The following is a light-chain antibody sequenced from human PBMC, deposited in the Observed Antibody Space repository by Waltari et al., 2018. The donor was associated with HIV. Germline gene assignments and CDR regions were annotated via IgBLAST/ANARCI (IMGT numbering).Light chain of an antibody. CDR2: CAS. CDR1: QSVLYSSNNKNY. CDR3: QQYYTTPNT. Sequence: DIVMTQSPDSLAVSLGERATINCKSSQSVLYSSNNKNYLAWYQQKPGQPPKLLIYCASTRESGVPDRFSGSGSGTDFTLTISSLQAEDVAVYYCQQYYTTPNTFGQGTKLEIK. J-gene: IGKJ2*01. V-gene: IGKV4-1*01.